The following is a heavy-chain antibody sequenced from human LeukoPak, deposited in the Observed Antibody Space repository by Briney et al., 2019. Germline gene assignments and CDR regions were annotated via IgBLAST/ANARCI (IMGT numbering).Heavy chain of an antibody. CDR2: IDTAGDT. D-gene: IGHD6-6*01. CDR3: ARAHSSSSTFDL. V-gene: IGHV3-13*01. CDR1: GFTFSSYD. Sequence: PGGSLRLSCAASGFTFSSYDMHWVRQATGKGLEWVSAIDTAGDTYYPGSVKGRFTISRENAKNSLYLQMNSLRADDTAVYYCARAHSSSSTFDLWGQGTLVTVSS. J-gene: IGHJ4*02.